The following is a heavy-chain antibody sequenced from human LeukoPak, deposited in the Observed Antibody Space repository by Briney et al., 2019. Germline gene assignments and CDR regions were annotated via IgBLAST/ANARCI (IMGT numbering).Heavy chain of an antibody. CDR3: AKNTRPGAGAGMGLFDP. V-gene: IGHV3-23*01. CDR2: ISAGSPTT. D-gene: IGHD6-13*01. Sequence: RPGGSLSLSCAASGFTFSIYGMSWVRQAPGKGLEWVSGISAGSPTTYYADSVKGRFTISRDNSKNTLYLQMNGLRPEDTAVYHCAKNTRPGAGAGMGLFDPWGQGTLVTVSS. J-gene: IGHJ5*02. CDR1: GFTFSIYG.